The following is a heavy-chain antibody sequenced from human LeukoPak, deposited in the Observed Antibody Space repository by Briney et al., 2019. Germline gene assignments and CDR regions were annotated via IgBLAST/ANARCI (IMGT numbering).Heavy chain of an antibody. D-gene: IGHD3-16*02. V-gene: IGHV1-18*01. CDR1: GYTFTSFG. CDR3: ARKISDYVWGSYRYTNHYGMDV. J-gene: IGHJ6*02. CDR2: ISAYNGNT. Sequence: GASVKVSCKASGYTFTSFGISWVRQATGQGLEWMGWISAYNGNTNYAQKLQGRVTMTTDTSTSTAYMELRSLRSDDTAVYYCARKISDYVWGSYRYTNHYGMDVWGQGTTVTVSS.